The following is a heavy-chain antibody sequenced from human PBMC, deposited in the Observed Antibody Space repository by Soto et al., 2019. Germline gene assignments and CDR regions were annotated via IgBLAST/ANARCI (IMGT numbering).Heavy chain of an antibody. CDR1: GFTFSSYG. D-gene: IGHD5-12*01. CDR2: IWYDGSNK. J-gene: IGHJ6*02. V-gene: IGHV3-33*01. Sequence: PGGSLRLSCAASGFTFSSYGMHWVRQAPGKGLEWVAVIWYDGSNKYYADSVKGRFTISRDNSKNTLYLQMNSLRAEDTAVYYCAREGSTTHYYYYYGMDVWGQGTTVTVSS. CDR3: AREGSTTHYYYYYGMDV.